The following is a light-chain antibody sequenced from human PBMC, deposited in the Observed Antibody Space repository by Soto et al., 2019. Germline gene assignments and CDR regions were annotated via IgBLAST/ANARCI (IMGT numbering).Light chain of an antibody. CDR2: GTS. CDR3: QQYGSSPIT. V-gene: IGKV3-20*01. J-gene: IGKJ5*01. CDR1: QSVSSSY. Sequence: EIVLTPSPGTLSLSPGERATLSCRASQSVSSSYLAWYQHKPGQAPRLLISGTSSRATGIPDRFSGSGAGTDFTLTISRLEPEDFAVYYCQQYGSSPITFGQGTRLEIK.